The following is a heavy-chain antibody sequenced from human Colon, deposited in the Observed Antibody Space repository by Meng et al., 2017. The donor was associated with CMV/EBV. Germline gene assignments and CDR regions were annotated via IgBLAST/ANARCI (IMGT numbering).Heavy chain of an antibody. CDR2: IGLDGRNK. J-gene: IGHJ3*02. CDR1: GFTFSSYG. D-gene: IGHD3-16*01. Sequence: GESLKISCAASGFTFSSYGMHWVRHAPDKGLEWVAYIGLDGRNKYYGDSAKGRLVISSDNADYQLYLQMNSLRVEDTAVYFCAKGGRGGNDGLDIWGQGTLVTVSS. V-gene: IGHV3-30*02. CDR3: AKGGRGGNDGLDI.